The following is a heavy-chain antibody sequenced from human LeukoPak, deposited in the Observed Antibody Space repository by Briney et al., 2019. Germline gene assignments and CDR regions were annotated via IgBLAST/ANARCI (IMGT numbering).Heavy chain of an antibody. D-gene: IGHD3-3*01. CDR3: ARGGHYDFWSGYFPNDY. CDR1: GDSITNYY. Sequence: SETLSLTCTVSGDSITNYYWSWIRQPAGKGLEWIGRIYTSGSTNYNPSLKSRVTISVDTSKNQFSLKLSSVTAADTAVYYCARGGHYDFWSGYFPNDYWGQGTLVTVSS. CDR2: IYTSGST. V-gene: IGHV4-4*07. J-gene: IGHJ4*02.